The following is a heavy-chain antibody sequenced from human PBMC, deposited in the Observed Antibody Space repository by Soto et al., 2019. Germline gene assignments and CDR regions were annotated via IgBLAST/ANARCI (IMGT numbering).Heavy chain of an antibody. CDR2: IIPILGIA. CDR1: GGTFSSYT. J-gene: IGHJ5*02. V-gene: IGHV1-69*08. D-gene: IGHD5-18*01. Sequence: QVQLVQSGAEVKKPGSSVKVSCKASGGTFSSYTISWVRQAPGQGLEWMGRIIPILGIANYAQKFQGRVTITADKSTSTAYMELSSLRSEDTAVYYCAREEGDTAINSWFDPWGQGTLVTVSS. CDR3: AREEGDTAINSWFDP.